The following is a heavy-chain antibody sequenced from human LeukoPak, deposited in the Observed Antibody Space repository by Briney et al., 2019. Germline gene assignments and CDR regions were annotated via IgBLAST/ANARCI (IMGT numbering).Heavy chain of an antibody. Sequence: PGGSLRLSCAASGFTFSSYGMHWVRQAPGKGLEWVAVIWYDGSNKYYADSVKGRFTISRDNSKNALSLQMNSLRAEDTAVYYCAKGGEVGATFDYYYYMDVWGKGTTVTVSS. D-gene: IGHD1-26*01. CDR2: IWYDGSNK. CDR3: AKGGEVGATFDYYYYMDV. CDR1: GFTFSSYG. V-gene: IGHV3-33*06. J-gene: IGHJ6*03.